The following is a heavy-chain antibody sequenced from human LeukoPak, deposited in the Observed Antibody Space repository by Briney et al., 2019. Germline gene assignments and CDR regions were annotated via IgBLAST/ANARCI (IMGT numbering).Heavy chain of an antibody. D-gene: IGHD1-26*01. CDR1: GGPFNGYY. V-gene: IGHV4-34*01. J-gene: IGHJ4*02. Sequence: SETLSLTCTIYGGPFNGYYWSWIRQPPGKGLEWIGEVNHSGTTNYNPSLESRVTISVDTSKNQFSLKLSSMTAADTAVYYCARGGSYPTSNDYWGQGTLVTVSS. CDR3: ARGGSYPTSNDY. CDR2: VNHSGTT.